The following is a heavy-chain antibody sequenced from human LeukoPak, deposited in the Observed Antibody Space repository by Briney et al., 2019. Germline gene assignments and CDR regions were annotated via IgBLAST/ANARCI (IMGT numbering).Heavy chain of an antibody. J-gene: IGHJ4*02. D-gene: IGHD1-14*01. CDR3: ARQNPKVGYLDY. CDR1: GYTFTSYG. Sequence: ASVKVSCKASGYTFTSYGISWVRQAPGQGLEWMGWISAYNGNTNYAQKLQGRVTMTTDTSTSTAYMELRSLKSDDTAVYYCARQNPKVGYLDYWGQGTLVTVSS. V-gene: IGHV1-18*01. CDR2: ISAYNGNT.